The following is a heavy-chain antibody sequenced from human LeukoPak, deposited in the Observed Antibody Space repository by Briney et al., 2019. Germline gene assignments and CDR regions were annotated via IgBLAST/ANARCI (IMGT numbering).Heavy chain of an antibody. CDR1: GFTFSSYG. D-gene: IGHD5-18*01. CDR3: ARDPSRRYTYGYGDS. Sequence: SGGSLRLSCAASGFTFSSYGMHWVRQAPGKGLEWVAIINQDGSEKYFLDSVKGRFTISRDNAKNSLYLQMNSLRAEDTGLYYCARDPSRRYTYGYGDSWGQGTLVTVSS. V-gene: IGHV3-7*01. CDR2: INQDGSEK. J-gene: IGHJ4*02.